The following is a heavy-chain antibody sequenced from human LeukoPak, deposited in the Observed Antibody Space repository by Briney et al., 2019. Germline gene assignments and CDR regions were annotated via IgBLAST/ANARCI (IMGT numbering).Heavy chain of an antibody. D-gene: IGHD3-3*01. CDR3: ARETFWSGYAGPDY. CDR2: IFYSGST. J-gene: IGHJ4*02. V-gene: IGHV4-59*01. CDR1: GGSISSYY. Sequence: SETLSLTCTVSGGSISSYYWSWIRQPPGKGLEWIGYIFYSGSTNYNPSLKSRVTISVDTSKNQFSLKLSSVTAADTAVYYCARETFWSGYAGPDYWGQGTLVTVSS.